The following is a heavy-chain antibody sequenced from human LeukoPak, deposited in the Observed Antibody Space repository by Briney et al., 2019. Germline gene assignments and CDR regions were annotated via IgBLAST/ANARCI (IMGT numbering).Heavy chain of an antibody. CDR3: ATTRDYGSGIFDI. J-gene: IGHJ3*02. CDR2: FDLEEGGT. V-gene: IGHV1-24*01. CDR1: GHRFIDLS. D-gene: IGHD3-10*01. Sequence: GASVKVSCKVSGHRFIDLSMHWVRQAPGKGLEWMGGFDLEEGGTVYAQKFQGRVTMTEDSSTDTDYMELSNLRSEDTAMYFCATTRDYGSGIFDIWGQGTMVIVSS.